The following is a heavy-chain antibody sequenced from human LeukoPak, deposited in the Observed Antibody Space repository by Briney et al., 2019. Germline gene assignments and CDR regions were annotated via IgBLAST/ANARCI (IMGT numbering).Heavy chain of an antibody. CDR2: IRGSGDRT. J-gene: IGHJ4*02. V-gene: IGHV3-23*01. Sequence: GGSLRLSCAASGFTFSSYAMSWVRQAPGKGLEWVSAIRGSGDRTHYADSVKGRFTISRDNSKNTLYLQMNRLRPEDAAVYYCAKAPVTTCRGAYCYPFDYWGQGTLVTVSS. D-gene: IGHD2-21*01. CDR1: GFTFSSYA. CDR3: AKAPVTTCRGAYCYPFDY.